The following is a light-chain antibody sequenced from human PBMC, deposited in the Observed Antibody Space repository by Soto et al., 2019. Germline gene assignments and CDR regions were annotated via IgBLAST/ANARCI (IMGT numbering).Light chain of an antibody. CDR2: GAS. CDR1: QSVSSN. CDR3: QQYNNWPPIT. Sequence: EILMTRSPATLSVSPGPRPTLSVRSSQSVSSNLAWYQQKPGQAPRLLLYGASTRATGIPATFSGSGSGTALTLTISSLQSADFAVYYCQQYNNWPPITFGQGTRLEIK. J-gene: IGKJ5*01. V-gene: IGKV3D-15*01.